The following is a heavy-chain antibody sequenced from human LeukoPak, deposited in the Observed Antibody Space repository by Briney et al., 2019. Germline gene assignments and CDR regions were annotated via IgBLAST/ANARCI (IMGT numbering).Heavy chain of an antibody. D-gene: IGHD3-22*01. Sequence: SETLSLTCAVYGGSFSGYYWSWIRQSPGKGLEWIGETYHSGSTNYNSSLKSRVTISVDTSKNQFSLNLRSVIAADTAVYYCARAPHFFDTSGSRYYFDYWGQGALVTVSS. V-gene: IGHV4-34*01. J-gene: IGHJ4*02. CDR3: ARAPHFFDTSGSRYYFDY. CDR2: TYHSGST. CDR1: GGSFSGYY.